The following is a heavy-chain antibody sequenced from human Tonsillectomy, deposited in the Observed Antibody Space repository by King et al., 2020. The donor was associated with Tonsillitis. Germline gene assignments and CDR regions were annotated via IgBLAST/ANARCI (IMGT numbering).Heavy chain of an antibody. V-gene: IGHV4-59*01. Sequence: VQLQESGPGLVKPSENLSLTCTVSGGSISSFYWSWIRQPPGKGLEWIGYIHYTGSTNYNASLKSRVTISVDSSKNQLSLNLSSVTAADTAVYFCARVHGDGYTDYWGQGTLVTVSS. D-gene: IGHD5-24*01. CDR2: IHYTGST. J-gene: IGHJ4*02. CDR3: ARVHGDGYTDY. CDR1: GGSISSFY.